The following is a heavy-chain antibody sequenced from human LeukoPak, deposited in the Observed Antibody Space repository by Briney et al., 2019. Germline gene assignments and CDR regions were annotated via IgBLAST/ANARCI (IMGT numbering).Heavy chain of an antibody. CDR2: ISSSSSYI. Sequence: PGESLRLSCAASGLTFGDYSMNWVRQAPGKGLEWVSSISSSSSYIYYADSVKGRFTISRDNAKNSLYLQMNSLRAEDTAVYYCARNYGDYYYYGMDVWGQGTTVTVSS. CDR1: GLTFGDYS. J-gene: IGHJ6*02. CDR3: ARNYGDYYYYGMDV. V-gene: IGHV3-21*01. D-gene: IGHD4-17*01.